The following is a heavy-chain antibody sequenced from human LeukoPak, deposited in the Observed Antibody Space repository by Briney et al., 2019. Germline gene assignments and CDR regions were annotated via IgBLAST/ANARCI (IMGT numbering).Heavy chain of an antibody. J-gene: IGHJ3*02. D-gene: IGHD3-22*01. CDR2: IRSKAYGGTT. CDR1: GFTFGDYV. Sequence: GGSLRLSGTASGFTFGDYVMSWVRQAPGKGLEWVGFIRSKAYGGTTKNAASVKGRFTISRDDSRSIAYLQMNSLKTEDTAVYYCTRRYNYDSSGYYYVRDAFDIWGQGTMVTVSS. V-gene: IGHV3-49*04. CDR3: TRRYNYDSSGYYYVRDAFDI.